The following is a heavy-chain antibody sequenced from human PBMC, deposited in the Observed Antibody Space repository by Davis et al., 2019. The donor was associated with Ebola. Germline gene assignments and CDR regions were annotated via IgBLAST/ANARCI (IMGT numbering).Heavy chain of an antibody. J-gene: IGHJ3*02. CDR3: AVNTSGSDLNAFDI. V-gene: IGHV4-59*02. CDR1: DASVTSHY. CDR2: IYDGGRT. D-gene: IGHD6-19*01. Sequence: PGGSLRLSCTVSDASVTSHYWNWVRQPPGKGLEWIGIIYDGGRTNYRPSLKSRVAISADTSKNQFSLILRSVAAADTAVYYCAVNTSGSDLNAFDIWGQGIMVAVSS.